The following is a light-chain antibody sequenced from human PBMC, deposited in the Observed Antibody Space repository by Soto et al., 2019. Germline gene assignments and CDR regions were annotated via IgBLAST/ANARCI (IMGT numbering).Light chain of an antibody. Sequence: QSALTQPASVSGSPGQSITISCTGTSSDVGGYNSVSWYQHHPGKAPNLMIYNVSNRPSGVSSCFSGSKSGNTASLTISGLQAEDEADYYCSSYTTSSTYVFATGTKLTVL. V-gene: IGLV2-14*03. CDR3: SSYTTSSTYV. J-gene: IGLJ1*01. CDR1: SSDVGGYNS. CDR2: NVS.